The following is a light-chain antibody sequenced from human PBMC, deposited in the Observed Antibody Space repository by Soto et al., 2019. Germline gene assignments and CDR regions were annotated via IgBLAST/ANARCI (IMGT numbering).Light chain of an antibody. CDR2: EVT. V-gene: IGLV2-8*01. J-gene: IGLJ1*01. CDR1: SSDVGGFNL. CDR3: SSYAGSIYV. Sequence: QSALTQPPSASGSPGQSVTSSCTGTSSDVGGFNLVSWYQHHPGKAPKLMIYEVTKRPSGVPDRFSGSKSGNTASLTVSGLQTEDEADYYCSSYAGSIYVFGTGTKVTVL.